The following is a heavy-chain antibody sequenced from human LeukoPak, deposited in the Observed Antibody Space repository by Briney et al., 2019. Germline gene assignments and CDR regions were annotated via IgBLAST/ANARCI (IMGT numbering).Heavy chain of an antibody. CDR2: ISAYNGNT. D-gene: IGHD3-16*02. Sequence: ASVKVSCKASGYTFTSYGISWVRQAPGQGLEWMGWISAYNGNTNYAQKLQGRVTMTTDTSTSTAYMELRSLRSDDTAVYYCARGPMITFGGVIVPTKPIDYWGQGTLVTVSS. CDR3: ARGPMITFGGVIVPTKPIDY. J-gene: IGHJ4*02. V-gene: IGHV1-18*01. CDR1: GYTFTSYG.